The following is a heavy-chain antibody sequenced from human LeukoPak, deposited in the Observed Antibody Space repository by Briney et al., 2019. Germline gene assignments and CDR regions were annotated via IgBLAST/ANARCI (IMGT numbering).Heavy chain of an antibody. CDR2: IIPILGIA. D-gene: IGHD3-22*01. J-gene: IGHJ4*02. Sequence: ASVKVSCKASGGTFSSYAISWVRQAPAQGLEWMGRIIPILGIANYAQKFQGRVTITADKSTSTAYMELSSLRSEDTAVYYCASDPDYYDSSGLDYWGQGTLVTVSS. CDR3: ASDPDYYDSSGLDY. V-gene: IGHV1-69*04. CDR1: GGTFSSYA.